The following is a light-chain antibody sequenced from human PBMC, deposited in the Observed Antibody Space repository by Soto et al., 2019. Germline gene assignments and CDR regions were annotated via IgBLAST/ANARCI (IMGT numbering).Light chain of an antibody. Sequence: QSALTQPASVSGSPGQSITISCTGTSSDVGGYNYVSWYQQHSGKAPKLMIYDVSNRPSGVSNRFSGSKSGNMASLTISGLQAEDEADYYCSSYTSSSTWVFGGGTQLTVL. V-gene: IGLV2-14*01. CDR2: DVS. CDR3: SSYTSSSTWV. CDR1: SSDVGGYNY. J-gene: IGLJ3*02.